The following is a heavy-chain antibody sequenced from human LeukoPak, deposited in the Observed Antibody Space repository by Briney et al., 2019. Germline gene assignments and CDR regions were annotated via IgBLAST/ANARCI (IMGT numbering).Heavy chain of an antibody. J-gene: IGHJ4*02. CDR3: AKSAGEFDY. V-gene: IGHV3-23*01. CDR1: GFTFSNYV. D-gene: IGHD6-13*01. CDR2: ISGSGGRT. Sequence: PGGSLRLSCAASGFTFSNYVMGWVRQAPGKGLEWVSTISGSGGRTYYADSVKGRFTISRDNSKNTLYLQMNSLRAEDTAVYYCAKSAGEFDYWGQGTLVTVSS.